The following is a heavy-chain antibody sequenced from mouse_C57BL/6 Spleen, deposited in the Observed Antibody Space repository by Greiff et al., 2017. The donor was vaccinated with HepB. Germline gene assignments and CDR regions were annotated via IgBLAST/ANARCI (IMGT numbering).Heavy chain of an antibody. CDR2: ISSGGSYT. CDR3: ARHERMDY. Sequence: DVKLVESGGDLVKPGGSLKLSCAASGFTFSSYGMSWVRQTPDKRLEWVATISSGGSYTYYPDSVKGRFTISRDNAKNTLYLQMSSLKSEDTAMYYCARHERMDYWGQGTSVTVSS. V-gene: IGHV5-6*02. J-gene: IGHJ4*01. CDR1: GFTFSSYG.